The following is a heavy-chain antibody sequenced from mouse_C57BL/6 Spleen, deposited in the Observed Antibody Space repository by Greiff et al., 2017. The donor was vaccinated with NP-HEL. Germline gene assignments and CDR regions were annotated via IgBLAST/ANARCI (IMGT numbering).Heavy chain of an antibody. CDR2: INPSSGYT. V-gene: IGHV1-4*01. CDR1: GYTFTSYT. Sequence: QVQLQQSGAELARPGASVKMSCKASGYTFTSYTMHWVKQRPGQGLEWIGYINPSSGYTKYNQKFKDKATLTADKSSSTAYMQLSSLTSEDSAVYYCARWGGHYAMDYWGQGTSVTVSS. D-gene: IGHD3-3*01. CDR3: ARWGGHYAMDY. J-gene: IGHJ4*01.